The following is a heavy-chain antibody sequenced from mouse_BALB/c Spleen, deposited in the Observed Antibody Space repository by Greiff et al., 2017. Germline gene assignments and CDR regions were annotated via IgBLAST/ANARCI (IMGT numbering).Heavy chain of an antibody. CDR1: GFTFSSFG. J-gene: IGHJ2*01. Sequence: EVKLVESGGGLVQPGGSRKLSCAASGFTFSSFGMHWVRQAPEKGLEWVAYISSGSSTIYYADTVKGRFTISRDNPKNTLFLQMTSLRSEDTAMYDCARKDYFDYWGQGTTLTVSS. CDR3: ARKDYFDY. V-gene: IGHV5-17*02. CDR2: ISSGSSTI.